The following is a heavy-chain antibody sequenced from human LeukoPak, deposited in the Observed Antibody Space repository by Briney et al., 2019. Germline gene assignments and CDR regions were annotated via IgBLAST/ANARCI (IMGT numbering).Heavy chain of an antibody. J-gene: IGHJ3*02. D-gene: IGHD3-22*01. CDR2: ISYDGSNK. CDR3: AREYRPYYDSSGYYYVGSAFDI. CDR1: GFTFSSYA. Sequence: GGSLRLSCAASGFTFSSYAMHWVRQAPGKGLEWVAVISYDGSNKYYADSAKGRFTISRDNSKNTLYLQMNSLRAEDTAVYYCAREYRPYYDSSGYYYVGSAFDIWGQGTMVTVSS. V-gene: IGHV3-30*01.